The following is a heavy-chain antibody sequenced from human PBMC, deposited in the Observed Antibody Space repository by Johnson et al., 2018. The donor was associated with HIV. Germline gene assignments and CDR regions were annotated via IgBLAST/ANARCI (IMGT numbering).Heavy chain of an antibody. Sequence: VQLVESGGGVVQPGRSLRVSCAASGFTFSSYGMHWVRQAPGKGLEWVGRIKSKTDGGTTDYAAPVKGRFTISRDDSKNTLYLQMNSLKTEDTAVYYCTTAGGRDTIFGVANDACDIWGQGTMVTVSS. CDR2: IKSKTDGGTT. D-gene: IGHD3-3*01. V-gene: IGHV3-15*01. J-gene: IGHJ3*02. CDR1: GFTFSSYG. CDR3: TTAGGRDTIFGVANDACDI.